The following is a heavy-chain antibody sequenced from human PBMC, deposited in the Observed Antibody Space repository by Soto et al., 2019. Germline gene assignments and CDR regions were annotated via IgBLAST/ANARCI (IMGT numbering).Heavy chain of an antibody. V-gene: IGHV1-69*01. CDR2: IIPIFGTA. CDR1: GGTFSSYA. Sequence: QVQLVQSGAEVKKPGSSVKVSCKASGGTFSSYAISWVRQAPGKGLEWMGGIIPIFGTANYAQKFQGRVTITADESTSKAYMELSRLRSEDRAVYYCATRASRAAAMLDDWGQGTLVTVSS. D-gene: IGHD6-13*01. CDR3: ATRASRAAAMLDD. J-gene: IGHJ4*02.